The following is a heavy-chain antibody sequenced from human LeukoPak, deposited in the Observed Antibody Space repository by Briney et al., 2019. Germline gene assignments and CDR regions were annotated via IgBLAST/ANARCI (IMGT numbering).Heavy chain of an antibody. CDR2: IWYDGSNK. Sequence: GGSLRLSCAASGLIFSSYGMHWVRQAPGKGLEWVAVIWYDGSNKYYADSVKGRFTISRDNSKNTLYLQMNSLRGEDTAVYYCARGSYTSSWYGVFDYWGQGTLVTVSS. D-gene: IGHD6-13*01. CDR1: GLIFSSYG. CDR3: ARGSYTSSWYGVFDY. V-gene: IGHV3-33*01. J-gene: IGHJ4*02.